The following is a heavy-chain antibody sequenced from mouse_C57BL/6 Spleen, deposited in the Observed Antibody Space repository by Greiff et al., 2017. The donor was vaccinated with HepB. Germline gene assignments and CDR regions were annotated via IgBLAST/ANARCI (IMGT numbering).Heavy chain of an antibody. V-gene: IGHV1-15*01. J-gene: IGHJ3*01. D-gene: IGHD1-1*01. CDR2: IDPETGGT. CDR1: GYTFTDYE. CDR3: TRNYGSSYAAY. Sequence: QVHVKQSGAELVRPGASVTLSCKASGYTFTDYEMHWVKQTPVHGLEWIGAIDPETGGTAYNQKFKGKAILTADKSSSTAYMELRSLTSEDSAVYYCTRNYGSSYAAYWGQGTLVTVSA.